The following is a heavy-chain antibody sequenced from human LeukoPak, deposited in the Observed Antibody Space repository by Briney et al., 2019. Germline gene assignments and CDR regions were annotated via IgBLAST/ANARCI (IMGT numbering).Heavy chain of an antibody. Sequence: SETLSLTCTVSGGSISYYYWNWIRQPAGKGLEWIGRIYTSGRTHYNPSLKSRVSMSVDTSKNQFSLKLSSVTAADTAVYYCARVRYSDSSVLTRKRSYYFDYWGQGTLVTVSS. J-gene: IGHJ4*02. V-gene: IGHV4-4*07. CDR3: ARVRYSDSSVLTRKRSYYFDY. CDR1: GGSISYYY. CDR2: IYTSGRT. D-gene: IGHD3-22*01.